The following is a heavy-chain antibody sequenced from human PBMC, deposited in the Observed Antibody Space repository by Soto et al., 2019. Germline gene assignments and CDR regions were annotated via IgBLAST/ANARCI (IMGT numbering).Heavy chain of an antibody. CDR1: GDSVSSNSAA. V-gene: IGHV6-1*01. CDR2: TYYRSKWYN. Sequence: PSQTLSLTCAISGDSVSSNSAAWNWTRQSPSRGLEWLGRTYYRSKWYNDYAVSVKSRITINPDTSKNQFSLQLNSVTPEDTAVYYCARDGDYGDPIHFYGMDVWGQGTTVTVSS. CDR3: ARDGDYGDPIHFYGMDV. D-gene: IGHD4-17*01. J-gene: IGHJ6*02.